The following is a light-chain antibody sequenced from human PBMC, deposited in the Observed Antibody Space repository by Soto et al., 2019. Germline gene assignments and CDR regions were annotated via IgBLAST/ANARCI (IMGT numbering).Light chain of an antibody. CDR2: DAS. Sequence: EVVLTQSPATLSLSPGERVTLSCRASQSISTYLAWYQQKPGRSPRLLISDASNRATGIPARFSGSGTGTDFTLTISSLEPEDFVVYYCQQRSNWPPTFGQGTKLEIK. J-gene: IGKJ2*01. CDR1: QSISTY. CDR3: QQRSNWPPT. V-gene: IGKV3-11*01.